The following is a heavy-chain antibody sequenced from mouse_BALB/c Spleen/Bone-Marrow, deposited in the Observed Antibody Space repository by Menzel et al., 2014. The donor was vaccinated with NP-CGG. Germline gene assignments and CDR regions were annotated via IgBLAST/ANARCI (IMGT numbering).Heavy chain of an antibody. Sequence: VQLQQPGAELVKPGASVKLPCTASGFNIKDTYMHWVKRRPEQGLEWIGRIDPANGNTKYDPKFQGKATITTDTSSNTAYLQVSSLTSEDTAVYYCASATTATYYAMDYWGQGTSVTVSS. D-gene: IGHD1-2*01. V-gene: IGHV14-3*02. CDR1: GFNIKDTY. CDR3: ASATTATYYAMDY. J-gene: IGHJ4*01. CDR2: IDPANGNT.